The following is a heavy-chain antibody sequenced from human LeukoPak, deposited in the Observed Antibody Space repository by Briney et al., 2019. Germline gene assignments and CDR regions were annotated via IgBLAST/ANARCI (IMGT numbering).Heavy chain of an antibody. CDR3: AKDWSNGVGGDY. CDR2: ISGSGGST. J-gene: IGHJ4*02. D-gene: IGHD2-8*01. V-gene: IGHV3-23*01. CDR1: GFTFSSYA. Sequence: EGSLRLSCAASGFTFSSYAMSWVRQAPGKGLEWVSAISGSGGSTYYADSVKGRFTISRDNSKNTLYLQMNSLRAEDTAVYYCAKDWSNGVGGDYWGQGTLVTVSS.